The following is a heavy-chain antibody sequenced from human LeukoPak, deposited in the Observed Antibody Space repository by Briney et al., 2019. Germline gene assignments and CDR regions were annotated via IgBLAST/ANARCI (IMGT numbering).Heavy chain of an antibody. Sequence: GGSLRLSCAASGFTVSSNYMSWVRQAPGKGLEWVSVIYSGGSTYYADSVKGRFTISRDNSKNTLYLQMNSLRAEDTAVYYCARDLYYYDSSGYSGGAFDIWGQGTMVTVSS. V-gene: IGHV3-53*01. CDR3: ARDLYYYDSSGYSGGAFDI. D-gene: IGHD3-22*01. J-gene: IGHJ3*02. CDR2: IYSGGST. CDR1: GFTVSSNY.